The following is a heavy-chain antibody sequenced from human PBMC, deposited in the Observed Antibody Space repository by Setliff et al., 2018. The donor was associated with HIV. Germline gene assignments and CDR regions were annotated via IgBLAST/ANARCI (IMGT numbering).Heavy chain of an antibody. Sequence: PSETLSLTCSVSGGSVSSVNYYWSWIRQPPGKGLEWIGWIYYSGNTRYNPSLKSRVTISLDTSKNRFSLQLTSVTAADTAVYYCARGEVAATTWGDYWGQGTLVTVSS. CDR1: GGSVSSVNYY. CDR3: ARGEVAATTWGDY. CDR2: IYYSGNT. J-gene: IGHJ4*02. V-gene: IGHV4-61*01. D-gene: IGHD6-19*01.